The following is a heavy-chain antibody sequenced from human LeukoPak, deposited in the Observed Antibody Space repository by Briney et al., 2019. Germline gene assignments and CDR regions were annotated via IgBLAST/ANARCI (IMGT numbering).Heavy chain of an antibody. V-gene: IGHV3-64*01. CDR2: ISSNGGST. J-gene: IGHJ4*02. CDR1: GFTFSSYA. CDR3: ARDGLRWFGAHGY. Sequence: GGSLRLSCAASGFTFSSYAMHWVRQAPGKGLEYVSAISSNGGSTYYANSVKGRFTISRDNSKNTLYLQMGSLRAEDMAVYYCARDGLRWFGAHGYWGQGTLVTVSS. D-gene: IGHD3-10*01.